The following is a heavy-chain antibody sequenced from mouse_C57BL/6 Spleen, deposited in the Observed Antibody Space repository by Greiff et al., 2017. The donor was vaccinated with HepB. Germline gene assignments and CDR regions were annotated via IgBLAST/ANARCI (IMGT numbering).Heavy chain of an antibody. D-gene: IGHD1-1*01. J-gene: IGHJ4*01. CDR3: AREGYYGSIMDY. V-gene: IGHV5-6*01. CDR1: GFTFSSYG. CDR2: ISSGGSYT. Sequence: EVQRVESGGDLVKPGGSLKLSCAASGFTFSSYGMSWVRQTPDKRLEWVATISSGGSYTYYPDSVKGRFTISRDNAKNTLYLQMSSLKSEDTAMYYCAREGYYGSIMDYWGQGTSVTVSS.